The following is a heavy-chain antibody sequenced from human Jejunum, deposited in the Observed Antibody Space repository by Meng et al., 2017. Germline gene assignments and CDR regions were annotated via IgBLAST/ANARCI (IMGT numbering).Heavy chain of an antibody. V-gene: IGHV4-39*07. CDR3: ARETSLRDGYKVDY. CDR2: IYYDGAT. D-gene: IGHD5-24*01. Sequence: SEILSLTCTVFGGSISSIGSYWGWIRQPPGKGLEWIASIYYDGATYHDPSLKSRVAVSLDTSRNQFSLSLNSVTAADTAVYYCARETSLRDGYKVDYWGQGTLVTVSS. J-gene: IGHJ4*02. CDR1: GGSISSIGSY.